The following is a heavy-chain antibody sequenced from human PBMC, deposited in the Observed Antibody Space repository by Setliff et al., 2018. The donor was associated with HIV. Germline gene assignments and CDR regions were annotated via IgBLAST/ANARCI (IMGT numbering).Heavy chain of an antibody. CDR1: GGSFSGYY. J-gene: IGHJ4*02. CDR3: VRDDYGYNGKGFDY. CDR2: IYHSGTT. V-gene: IGHV4-34*01. D-gene: IGHD4-17*01. Sequence: SETLSLTCAVYGGSFSGYYWGWIRQPPGKGLEWIGSIYHSGTTNYNSSLKSRVTISVDTSKNQFSLKVGSVTAADTAVYYCVRDDYGYNGKGFDYWGPGTLVTVSS.